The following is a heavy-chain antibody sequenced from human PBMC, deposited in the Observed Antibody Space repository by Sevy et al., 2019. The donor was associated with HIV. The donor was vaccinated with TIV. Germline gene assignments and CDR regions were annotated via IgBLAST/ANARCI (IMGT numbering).Heavy chain of an antibody. CDR1: GYTLSQIS. D-gene: IGHD3-22*01. V-gene: IGHV1-2*06. J-gene: IGHJ3*02. CDR3: ARDANYYDSSGIPLDAFDI. CDR2: INPNSGGT. Sequence: ASVKVSCKVSGYTLSQISMHWVRQAPGKGLEWMGRINPNSGGTNYAQKFQGRVTMTRDTSISTAYMELSRLRSDDTAVYYCARDANYYDSSGIPLDAFDIWGQGTMVTVSS.